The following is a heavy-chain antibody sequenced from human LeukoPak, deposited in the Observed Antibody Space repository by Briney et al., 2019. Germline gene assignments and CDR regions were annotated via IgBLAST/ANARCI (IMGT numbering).Heavy chain of an antibody. CDR1: GGSISSYY. Sequence: SETLSLTCTVSGGSISSYYWSWIRQPPGKGLEWIGYIYYSGSTNYNPSLKSRVTISVDTSKNQFSLKLSSVTAADTAVYYCARREIEAYIAAAGTFSADNWFDPWGQGTLVTVSS. D-gene: IGHD6-13*01. CDR3: ARREIEAYIAAAGTFSADNWFDP. CDR2: IYYSGST. J-gene: IGHJ5*02. V-gene: IGHV4-59*12.